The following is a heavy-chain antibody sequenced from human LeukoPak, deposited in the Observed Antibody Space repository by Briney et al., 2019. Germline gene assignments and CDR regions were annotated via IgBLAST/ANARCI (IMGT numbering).Heavy chain of an antibody. CDR1: RFTFSIYW. CDR3: VQWGPYPVGHYCPALDP. CDR2: INQEGCKK. Sequence: GGSLRLSCVASRFTFSIYWMSWVRQAAGKGLEWVGNINQEGCKKRYADSVTGRFTMCTDNAARSLYMRLESLRAQDTGVYYCVQWGPYPVGHYCPALDPWGPGTLVPVSS. D-gene: IGHD2-21*02. J-gene: IGHJ5*02. V-gene: IGHV3-7*01.